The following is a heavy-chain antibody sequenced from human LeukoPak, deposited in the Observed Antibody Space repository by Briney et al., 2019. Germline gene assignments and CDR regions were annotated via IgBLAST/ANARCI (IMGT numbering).Heavy chain of an antibody. D-gene: IGHD3-22*01. J-gene: IGHJ4*02. Sequence: GGPLRLLCAASGLPFSSYAMSWVRQAPGKGLEWVSDNSGSGGSTYYADSVKGRFTISRDNSKNTLYLQMSSLRAEDTAVYYFAKDSVTMIVVVTYYFDYWGQGTLVTVSS. CDR3: AKDSVTMIVVVTYYFDY. V-gene: IGHV3-23*01. CDR2: NSGSGGST. CDR1: GLPFSSYA.